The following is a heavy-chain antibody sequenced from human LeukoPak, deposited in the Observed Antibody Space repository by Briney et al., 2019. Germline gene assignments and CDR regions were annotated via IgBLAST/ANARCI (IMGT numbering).Heavy chain of an antibody. V-gene: IGHV1-18*01. CDR2: ISACNGIT. Sequence: ASVKVSCKASGYTFTSYGIIWVRQAPGQGLEWMGRISACNGITDYTQNLQGRLTMTTDTSTSTAYMELRSLTSDDTAVYYCARVGGGSGSYYSASPQFYYFYMDVWGKGTIVTISS. J-gene: IGHJ6*03. CDR1: GYTFTSYG. CDR3: ARVGGGSGSYYSASPQFYYFYMDV. D-gene: IGHD3-10*01.